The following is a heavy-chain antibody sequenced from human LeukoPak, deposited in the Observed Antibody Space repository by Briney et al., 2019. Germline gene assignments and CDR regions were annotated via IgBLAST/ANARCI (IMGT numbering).Heavy chain of an antibody. D-gene: IGHD2-2*01. CDR1: GGSISSYY. V-gene: IGHV4-4*07. CDR3: ARQYCSSTSCHGGIWDY. CDR2: IYTSGST. Sequence: SETLSLTCTVSGGSISSYYWSWIRQPAGKGLEWIGRIYTSGSTNYNPSLKSRVTMSVDTSKNQFSLKLSSVTAADTAVYYCARQYCSSTSCHGGIWDYWGQGTLVTVSS. J-gene: IGHJ4*02.